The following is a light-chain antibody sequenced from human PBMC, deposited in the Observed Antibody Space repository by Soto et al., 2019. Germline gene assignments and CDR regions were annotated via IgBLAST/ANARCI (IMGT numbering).Light chain of an antibody. CDR1: SSDVGAYNF. CDR3: SSYAGSSALEV. J-gene: IGLJ1*01. CDR2: DVT. Sequence: QSALTQPASVSGSPGQSITISCTGTSSDVGAYNFVSSYQQHSGKAPRLLIYDVTNRPSGVSNRFSGSKSGNTASLTISGLQAEDEADYYCSSYAGSSALEVFGTGTKLTVL. V-gene: IGLV2-14*01.